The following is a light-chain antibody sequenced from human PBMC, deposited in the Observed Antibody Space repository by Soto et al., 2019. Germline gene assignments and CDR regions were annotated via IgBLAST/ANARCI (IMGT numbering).Light chain of an antibody. V-gene: IGLV2-8*01. CDR3: SSYAGSNNPWV. Sequence: QSALTQPPSASGSPGQSVTISCNGTSSDVGGYNYVCWYQQHPGKAPKLMISEVSKRPSGVPDRFSGSKSGNTASLTVSGLQAEDEADYYCSSYAGSNNPWVFGGGTKLTVL. J-gene: IGLJ3*02. CDR2: EVS. CDR1: SSDVGGYNY.